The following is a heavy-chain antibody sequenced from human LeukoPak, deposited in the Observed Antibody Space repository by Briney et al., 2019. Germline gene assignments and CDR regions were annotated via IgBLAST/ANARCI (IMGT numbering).Heavy chain of an antibody. D-gene: IGHD5-24*01. CDR1: GGSISSSSYY. Sequence: SETLSLTCTVSGGSISSSSYYWGWIRQPPGKGLEWIGSIYYSGSTYYNPSLKSRVTISVDTSKNQFSLKLSSVTAADTAVYYCARKMDGDMRWLQFIAGDDAFDIWGQGTMVTVSS. V-gene: IGHV4-39*01. CDR2: IYYSGST. J-gene: IGHJ3*02. CDR3: ARKMDGDMRWLQFIAGDDAFDI.